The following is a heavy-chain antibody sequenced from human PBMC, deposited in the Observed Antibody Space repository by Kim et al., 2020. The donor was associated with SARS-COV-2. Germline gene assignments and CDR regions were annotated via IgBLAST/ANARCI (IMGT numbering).Heavy chain of an antibody. J-gene: IGHJ4*02. D-gene: IGHD3-10*01. CDR3: ARGVWFGELSIDY. V-gene: IGHV1-2*02. Sequence: ASVKVSCKASGYTSTDYYMHWVRQAPGQGLEWMGWINPDSGDTNYAQNFQGRVTMTWDTSISTAYMELNRLRSDDTAVYYCARGVWFGELSIDYWGQGTLVTVSS. CDR2: INPDSGDT. CDR1: GYTSTDYY.